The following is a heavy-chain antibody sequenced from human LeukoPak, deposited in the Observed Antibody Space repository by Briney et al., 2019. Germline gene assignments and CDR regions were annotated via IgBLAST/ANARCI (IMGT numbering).Heavy chain of an antibody. V-gene: IGHV4-39*07. Sequence: PSETLSLTCTVSGGSISSSSYYWGWIRQPPGKGLEWIGSIYYSGNTYYNPSLKSRAPISVYTSKNQFSLKLSSVTAADTAVYYCARVLPLKSPEVDYYYYMDVWGKGTTVTVSS. CDR2: IYYSGNT. J-gene: IGHJ6*03. CDR1: GGSISSSSYY. D-gene: IGHD2/OR15-2a*01. CDR3: ARVLPLKSPEVDYYYYMDV.